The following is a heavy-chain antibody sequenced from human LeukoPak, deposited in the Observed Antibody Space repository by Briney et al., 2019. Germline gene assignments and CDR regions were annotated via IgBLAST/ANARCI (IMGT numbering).Heavy chain of an antibody. CDR3: ARGAGYCNSTGCYGWFDP. CDR2: IYHSGST. Sequence: PSETLSLTCAVSGGSISSSNWWSWVRQPPGKGLEWIGEIYHSGSTNYNPSLKSRVTISVDKSKNQFSLKLSSVTAADTAVYYCARGAGYCNSTGCYGWFDPWGQGTLVTVSS. CDR1: GGSISSSNW. D-gene: IGHD2-2*01. V-gene: IGHV4-4*02. J-gene: IGHJ5*02.